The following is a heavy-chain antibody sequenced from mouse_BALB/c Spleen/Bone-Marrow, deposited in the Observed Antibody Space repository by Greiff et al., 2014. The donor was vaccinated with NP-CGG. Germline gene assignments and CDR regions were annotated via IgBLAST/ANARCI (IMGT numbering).Heavy chain of an antibody. CDR1: GFTFSSFG. CDR2: ISSGSTTI. CDR3: TRGGYWDDFDY. D-gene: IGHD4-1*01. V-gene: IGHV5-17*02. J-gene: IGHJ2*01. Sequence: EVNLVESGGGLVQPGGSRKLSCAASGFTFSSFGMHWVRQAPEKGLEWVVYISSGSTTIFYADTVKGRFTISRDNPKNTLFLQMTSLRSEDTAMYYCTRGGYWDDFDYWGQGTTLTVSS.